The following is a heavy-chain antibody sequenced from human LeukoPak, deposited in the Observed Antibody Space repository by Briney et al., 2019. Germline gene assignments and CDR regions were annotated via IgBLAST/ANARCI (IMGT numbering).Heavy chain of an antibody. CDR1: GFTFSSYS. CDR2: ISSSSSTI. J-gene: IGHJ4*02. CDR3: AKVDIVATTGLESFDY. D-gene: IGHD5-12*01. Sequence: GGSLRLSCAASGFTFSSYSMNWVRQAPGKGLEWVSYISSSSSTIYYADSVKGRFTISRDNSKNTLYLQMNSLRAEDTAVYYCAKVDIVATTGLESFDYWGQGTLVTVSS. V-gene: IGHV3-48*01.